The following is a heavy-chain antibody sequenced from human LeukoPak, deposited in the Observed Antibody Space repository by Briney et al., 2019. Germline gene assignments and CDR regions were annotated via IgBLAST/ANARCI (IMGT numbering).Heavy chain of an antibody. CDR1: GYTFSDYY. D-gene: IGHD1-26*01. Sequence: ASVKVSCKASGYTFSDYYIHWVRQAPGQGLEWMGWINPNGGGTHYAQQFLGRVTMTRDTSTTTVYMEVSSLRSEDTAVYYCARGDVWWELVYWGQGTLVTVSS. CDR2: INPNGGGT. V-gene: IGHV1-2*02. J-gene: IGHJ4*02. CDR3: ARGDVWWELVY.